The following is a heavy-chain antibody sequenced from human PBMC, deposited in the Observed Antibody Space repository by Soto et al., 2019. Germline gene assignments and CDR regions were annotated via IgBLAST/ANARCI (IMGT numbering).Heavy chain of an antibody. CDR3: ARHTPAISISDH. CDR2: IYYSGST. D-gene: IGHD2-15*01. Sequence: ETLSLTCTVSGGSISSSSYYWGWIRQPPGKGLEWIGSIYYSGSTYYNPSLKSRVTISVDTSKNQFSLKLSSVAAADTAVYYCARHTPAISISDHWGQGTLVTV. J-gene: IGHJ4*02. CDR1: GGSISSSSYY. V-gene: IGHV4-39*01.